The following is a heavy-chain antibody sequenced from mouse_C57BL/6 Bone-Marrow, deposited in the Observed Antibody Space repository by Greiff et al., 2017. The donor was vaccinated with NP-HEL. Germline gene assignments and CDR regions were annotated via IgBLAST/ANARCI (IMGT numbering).Heavy chain of an antibody. Sequence: QVQLQQSGAELMKPGASVKLSCKATGYTFTGYWIEWVKQRPGHGLEWIGEILPGSGSTNYNEKFKGKATFTADTSSNTAYMQLSSLTTEDSAIYYCARRNDYEAWCAYWGQGTLVTVSA. J-gene: IGHJ3*01. V-gene: IGHV1-9*01. CDR2: ILPGSGST. D-gene: IGHD2-4*01. CDR3: ARRNDYEAWCAY. CDR1: GYTFTGYW.